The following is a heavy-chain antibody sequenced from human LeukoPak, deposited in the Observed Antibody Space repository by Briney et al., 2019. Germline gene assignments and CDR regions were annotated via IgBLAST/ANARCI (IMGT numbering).Heavy chain of an antibody. CDR2: FHNSGTS. V-gene: IGHV4-59*01. J-gene: IGHJ4*02. CDR3: TRGAGWLIDY. CDR1: DDSISDYY. D-gene: IGHD3-16*01. Sequence: SETLSLTCTVSDDSISDYYRGWIRQPPGKGLEWIGYFHNSGTSTYNPSLKGRVTISADTSKNQFSLKLNSLTTADTAVYYCTRGAGWLIDYWGQGILVTVSS.